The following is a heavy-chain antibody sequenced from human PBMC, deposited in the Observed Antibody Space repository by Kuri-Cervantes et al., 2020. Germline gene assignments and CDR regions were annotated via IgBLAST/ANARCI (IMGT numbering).Heavy chain of an antibody. J-gene: IGHJ6*03. CDR1: GGSISSYY. D-gene: IGHD2-15*01. V-gene: IGHV4-59*12. Sequence: SETLSLTCTVSGGSISSYYWSWIRQPPGKGLEWIGYIYYSGSTNYNPSLKSRVTISVDTSKNQFSLKLSSVTAADTAVYYCARGGHCSGGSCPGRSRHYYYYYMDVWGKGTTVTVSS. CDR3: ARGGHCSGGSCPGRSRHYYYYYMDV. CDR2: IYYSGST.